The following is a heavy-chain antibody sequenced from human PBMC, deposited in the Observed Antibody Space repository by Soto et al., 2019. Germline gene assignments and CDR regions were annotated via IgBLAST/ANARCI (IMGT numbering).Heavy chain of an antibody. D-gene: IGHD3-9*01. CDR1: GNNFGAYW. J-gene: IGHJ6*02. CDR2: IYPGDSDT. Sequence: GESLKISCQASGNNFGAYWIGWVLQMPCKGLEWAGVIYPGDSDTRYGPAFQGQVTISTDKTISTVYLQWSSLKASDTAMYYCARGYDILDKGMDVWGQGTTVTVSS. V-gene: IGHV5-51*01. CDR3: ARGYDILDKGMDV.